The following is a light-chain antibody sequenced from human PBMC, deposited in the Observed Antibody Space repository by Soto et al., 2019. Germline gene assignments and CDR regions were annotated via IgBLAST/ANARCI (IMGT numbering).Light chain of an antibody. V-gene: IGLV2-14*01. Sequence: QSALTQPASVSGSPGQSITISCTGTNSDVGGYNYVSWYQQHPGKAPKLMIYDVTNRPSGVSNRFAGSRSGNTASLTISGLQAEDEADYYCRSYTSSSTVVFGGGTKLTVL. CDR2: DVT. CDR3: RSYTSSSTVV. J-gene: IGLJ2*01. CDR1: NSDVGGYNY.